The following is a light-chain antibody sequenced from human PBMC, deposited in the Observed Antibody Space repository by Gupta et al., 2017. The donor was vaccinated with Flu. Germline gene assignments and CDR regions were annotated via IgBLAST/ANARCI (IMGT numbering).Light chain of an antibody. CDR1: GSDVGTYNR. V-gene: IGLV2-18*02. CDR2: EVS. CDR3: TSYTTSYTWV. Sequence: QSALTQPPSVSGSPGQSVTISCTGTGSDVGTYNRVSWYRQPPGTAPKLIIYEVSNRPSVVPDRFSGSKSGNTASLTISGLQGDDEADYYCTSYTTSYTWVFGTGTKVTVL. J-gene: IGLJ1*01.